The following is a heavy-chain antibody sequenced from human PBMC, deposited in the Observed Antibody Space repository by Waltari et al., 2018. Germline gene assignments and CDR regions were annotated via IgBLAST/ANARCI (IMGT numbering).Heavy chain of an antibody. CDR2: FYSGGTT. CDR3: ASGPGWLSH. Sequence: EVQLVAAGGALIQPGGSLRLSCTVSEYTVITPYMTWVRQPPGKGLEWVSVFYSGGTTYYADSVKGRFTISRDDRKNTLYLQMNSLRAEDAAVYYCASGPGWLSHWGQGTLVTVSS. V-gene: IGHV3-53*01. D-gene: IGHD5-12*01. CDR1: EYTVITPY. J-gene: IGHJ1*01.